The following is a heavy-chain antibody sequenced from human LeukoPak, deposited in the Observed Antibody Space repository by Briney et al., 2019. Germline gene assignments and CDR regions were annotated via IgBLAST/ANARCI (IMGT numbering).Heavy chain of an antibody. CDR1: GGSFSGYY. D-gene: IGHD3-22*01. V-gene: IGHV4-34*01. J-gene: IGHJ6*03. CDR2: INHGGST. Sequence: PSETLSLTCAVYGGSFSGYYWSWIRQPPGKGLEWIGEINHGGSTNHNPSLKSRVTISVDTSKNQFSLKLSSVTAADTAVYYCASCYYDSSGYLYYYYMDVWGKGTTVTVSS. CDR3: ASCYYDSSGYLYYYYMDV.